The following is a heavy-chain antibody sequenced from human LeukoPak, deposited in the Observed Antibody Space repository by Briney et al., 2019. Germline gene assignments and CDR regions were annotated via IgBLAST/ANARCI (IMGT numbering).Heavy chain of an antibody. V-gene: IGHV1-69*13. Sequence: GASVKVSCKASGGTFSSYAISWVRQAPGQGLEWMGGIIPIFGTANYAQKFQGRVTITADESTSTAYMELSSLRSEDTAVYYCAREGYYYDSSGYRTHFDYWGQGTLVTVSS. D-gene: IGHD3-22*01. CDR1: GGTFSSYA. CDR3: AREGYYYDSSGYRTHFDY. CDR2: IIPIFGTA. J-gene: IGHJ4*02.